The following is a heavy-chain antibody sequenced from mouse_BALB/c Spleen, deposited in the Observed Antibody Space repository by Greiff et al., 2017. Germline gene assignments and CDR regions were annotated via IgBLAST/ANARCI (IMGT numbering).Heavy chain of an antibody. CDR3: APLDSSGYHTFAY. Sequence: QQSCKASGYTFTSYWMNWVKQRPEQGLEWIGRIDPYDSETHYNQKFKDKAILTVDKSSSTAYMQLSSLTSEDSAVYYCAPLDSSGYHTFAYWGQGTLVTVSA. V-gene: IGHV1-74*01. CDR2: IDPYDSET. D-gene: IGHD3-2*01. J-gene: IGHJ3*01. CDR1: GYTFTSYW.